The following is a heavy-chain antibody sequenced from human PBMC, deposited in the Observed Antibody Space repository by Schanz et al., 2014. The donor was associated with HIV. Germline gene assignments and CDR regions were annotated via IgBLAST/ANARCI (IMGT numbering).Heavy chain of an antibody. CDR3: ARDLVDSSTWYDAFDI. D-gene: IGHD6-13*01. CDR1: GYTFIDYY. Sequence: QVQLVQSGAEVKKPGASVKVSCKASGYTFIDYYIHWVRQAPGQGPEWMGYIKPNSGDTFYAQKFRGRVTMSMDTSISTAYMEVRSLRSDDTALYFCARDLVDSSTWYDAFDIWGQGTKVTVSS. V-gene: IGHV1-2*02. J-gene: IGHJ3*02. CDR2: IKPNSGDT.